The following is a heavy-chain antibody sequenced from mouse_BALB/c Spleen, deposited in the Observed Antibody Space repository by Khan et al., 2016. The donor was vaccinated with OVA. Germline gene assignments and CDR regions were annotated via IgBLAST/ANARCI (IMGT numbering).Heavy chain of an antibody. V-gene: IGHV3-8*02. Sequence: VQLKQSGPSLVKPSQTLSLTCSVTGDSITSGYWNWIRKFPGNKLEYMGYISYSGSTYYNPSLKSRISITRDTSKNQNFLQLNSVTTEDTATYYCANRYVGAMDYWGQGTSVTVSS. D-gene: IGHD2-14*01. CDR2: ISYSGST. CDR3: ANRYVGAMDY. J-gene: IGHJ4*01. CDR1: GDSITSGY.